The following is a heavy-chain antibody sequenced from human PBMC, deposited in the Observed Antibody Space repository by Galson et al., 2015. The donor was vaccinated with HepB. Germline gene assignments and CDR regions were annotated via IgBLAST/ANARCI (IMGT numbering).Heavy chain of an antibody. CDR2: IKPEGSDE. D-gene: IGHD1-26*01. CDR1: GLTFGSFW. J-gene: IGHJ1*01. CDR3: ATGRGTTGPTTPWGYFQY. V-gene: IGHV3-7*03. Sequence: SLRLSCAASGLTFGSFWMTWVRQAPGKGLEWVANIKPEGSDEYYVDSVRGRFTVSRDNAKNSLYLQMSSLTAEDTAVYYCATGRGTTGPTTPWGYFQYWGQGTLATVSS.